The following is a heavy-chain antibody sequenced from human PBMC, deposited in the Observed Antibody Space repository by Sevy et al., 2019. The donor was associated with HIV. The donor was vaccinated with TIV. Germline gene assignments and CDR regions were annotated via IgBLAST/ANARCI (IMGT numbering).Heavy chain of an antibody. CDR2: IKEDGSEK. J-gene: IGHJ4*02. D-gene: IGHD2-2*02. V-gene: IGHV3-7*01. CDR1: GFTFSGNW. Sequence: GGSLRLSCAASGFTFSGNWMSWVRQAPGKGLEWVADIKEDGSEKYYVDSVKGRFTISRDNAKKSLYLQMNNLRADDTAVYYCARDAGYCSSTSCYRGDYFDYWGQGTLVTVSS. CDR3: ARDAGYCSSTSCYRGDYFDY.